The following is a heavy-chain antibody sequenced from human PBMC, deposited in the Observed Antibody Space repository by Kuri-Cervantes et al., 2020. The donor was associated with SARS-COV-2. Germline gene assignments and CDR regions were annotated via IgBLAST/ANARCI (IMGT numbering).Heavy chain of an antibody. J-gene: IGHJ4*02. CDR2: ISSSSSYT. CDR3: AEVGLAQNDFWSGYYTG. CDR1: GFTFSDYY. D-gene: IGHD3-3*01. Sequence: GESLKISCAASGFTFSDYYMSWIRQAPGKGLEWVSYISSSSSYTNYADSVKGRFTISRDNAKNSLYLQMNSLRAEDTAVYYCAEVGLAQNDFWSGYYTGWGQGTLVTVSS. V-gene: IGHV3-11*03.